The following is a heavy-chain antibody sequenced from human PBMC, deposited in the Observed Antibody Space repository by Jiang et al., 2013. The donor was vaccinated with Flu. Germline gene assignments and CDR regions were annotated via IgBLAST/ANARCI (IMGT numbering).Heavy chain of an antibody. CDR1: GGSISSSGYY. CDR3: ARHGYCSSTSCYSYFDY. D-gene: IGHD2-2*03. V-gene: IGHV4-39*01. J-gene: IGHJ4*02. Sequence: SLTCTVSGGSISSSGYYWGWIRQPPGKGLEWIGSVYYSGSTYSNPSLKSRVTISVDTSKNQFSLNLSSVTAADTAVYYCARHGYCSSTSCYSYFDYWGQGTLVTVSS. CDR2: VYYSGST.